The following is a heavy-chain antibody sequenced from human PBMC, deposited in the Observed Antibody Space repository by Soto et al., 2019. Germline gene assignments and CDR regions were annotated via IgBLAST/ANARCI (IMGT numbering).Heavy chain of an antibody. CDR1: GFTFSSYG. D-gene: IGHD6-6*01. CDR2: ISYDGSNK. J-gene: IGHJ6*03. Sequence: GSLRLSCAASGFTFSSYGMHWVRQAPGKGLEWVAVISYDGSNKYYADSVKGRFTISRDNSKNTLYLQMNSLRAEDTAVYYCAKDAYSSSSYNYYYYYMDVWGKGTTVTVSS. V-gene: IGHV3-30*18. CDR3: AKDAYSSSSYNYYYYYMDV.